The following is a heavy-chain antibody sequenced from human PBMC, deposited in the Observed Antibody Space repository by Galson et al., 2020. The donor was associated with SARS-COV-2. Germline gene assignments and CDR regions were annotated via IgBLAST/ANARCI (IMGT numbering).Heavy chain of an antibody. CDR1: GFTFSDYY. J-gene: IGHJ3*02. CDR3: ARQPIGPGTDDAFDI. Sequence: GESLKISCAASGFTFSDYYMSWIRQAPGKGLEWVSYISSSGSTIYYADSVKGRFTISRDNAKNSLYLQMNSLRAEDTAVYYCARQPIGPGTDDAFDIWGQGTMVTVSS. V-gene: IGHV3-11*01. CDR2: ISSSGSTI. D-gene: IGHD2-21*02.